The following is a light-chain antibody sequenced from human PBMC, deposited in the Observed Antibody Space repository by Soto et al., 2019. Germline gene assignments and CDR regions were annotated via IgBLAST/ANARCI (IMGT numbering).Light chain of an antibody. CDR3: QSYDSSLRGVV. CDR2: GNS. J-gene: IGLJ2*01. Sequence: QSVLTQPPLVSGAPGQRVTISCTGSSSNIGAGYDVHWYQQLPGTAPKLLIYGNSNRPSGVPDRFSGSKSGTSASLAITGLQAEDEADYYCQSYDSSLRGVVFGGGTKLTVL. V-gene: IGLV1-40*01. CDR1: SSNIGAGYD.